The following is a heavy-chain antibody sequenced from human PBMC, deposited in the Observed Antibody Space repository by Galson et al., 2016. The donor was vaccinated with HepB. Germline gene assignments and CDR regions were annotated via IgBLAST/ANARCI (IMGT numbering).Heavy chain of an antibody. CDR3: ARAQWRQARRAAYFDY. CDR2: IKRDGSQI. CDR1: GFTFSDYW. V-gene: IGHV3-7*04. J-gene: IGHJ4*02. D-gene: IGHD5-18*01. Sequence: SLRLSCAASGFTFSDYWMNWVRQAPGQGLEWVANIKRDGSQIYYVDSVKGRVTISRDSFQNSLFLQMNSLRAEDTAVYYCARAQWRQARRAAYFDYWGQGALVTVSS.